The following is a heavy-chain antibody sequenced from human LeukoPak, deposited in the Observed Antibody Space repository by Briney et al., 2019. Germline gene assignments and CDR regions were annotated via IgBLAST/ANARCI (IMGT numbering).Heavy chain of an antibody. CDR1: GGXISSSC. J-gene: IGHJ4*02. Sequence: PSETLSLTCAVSGGXISSSCCSWIRQPPGKGLEWIGYICHSGSTNYNPSLKSRVTISIDTSKNQFSLKLSSVTAADTTVYYCARRAVLVGATVFDYWGQGILVTVSS. CDR3: ARRAVLVGATVFDY. D-gene: IGHD1-26*01. CDR2: ICHSGST. V-gene: IGHV4-59*01.